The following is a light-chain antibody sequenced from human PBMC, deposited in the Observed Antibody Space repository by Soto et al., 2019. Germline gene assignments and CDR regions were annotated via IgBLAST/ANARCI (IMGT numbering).Light chain of an antibody. CDR2: DTF. Sequence: EIVLTQSPATLSLSPGERATLSCRASQSVGSHLTWYQQKPGQPPRLLIYDTFNRATGIPDRFSGRGSGTDFTLTISSLVPEDFAVYYCQQRSTWPPEFTFGPGTKVDIK. V-gene: IGKV3-11*01. J-gene: IGKJ3*01. CDR3: QQRSTWPPEFT. CDR1: QSVGSH.